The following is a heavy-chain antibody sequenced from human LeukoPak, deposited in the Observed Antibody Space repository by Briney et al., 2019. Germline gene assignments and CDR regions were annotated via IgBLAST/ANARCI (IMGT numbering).Heavy chain of an antibody. CDR1: GCSFTSYW. CDR3: ARSVATFWSGYYYYDY. Sequence: GESLKISCKGSGCSFTSYWIGWVRQMPGKGLEWMGIIYPGDSDTRYSPSFQGQVTISADKSISTAYLQWSSLKASDTAMYYCARSVATFWSGYYYYDYWGQGTLVTVSS. J-gene: IGHJ4*02. CDR2: IYPGDSDT. V-gene: IGHV5-51*01. D-gene: IGHD3-3*01.